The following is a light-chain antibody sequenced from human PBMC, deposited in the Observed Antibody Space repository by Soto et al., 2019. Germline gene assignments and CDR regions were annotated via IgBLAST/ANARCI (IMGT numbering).Light chain of an antibody. CDR2: AAS. Sequence: DIQMTQSPSSLSASLGDRVTITCRACQGISNYLAWYQQKPGKVPKLLIYAASTLQSGVPSRFSGSGSGTDFTLTISSLQPEDVATYYCQKYNSAPQTFGPGPKVDIK. J-gene: IGKJ1*01. CDR1: QGISNY. CDR3: QKYNSAPQT. V-gene: IGKV1-27*01.